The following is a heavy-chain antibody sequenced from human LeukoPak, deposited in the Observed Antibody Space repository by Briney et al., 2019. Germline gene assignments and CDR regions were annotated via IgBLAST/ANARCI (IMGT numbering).Heavy chain of an antibody. CDR2: IYTSGST. V-gene: IGHV4-4*07. CDR1: GGSISSYY. D-gene: IGHD5-24*01. Sequence: PSETLSLTCAVSGGSISSYYWSWIRQPAGKGLEWIGRIYTSGSTNYNPSLKSRVTMSVDTSKNQFSLKLSSVTAADTAVYYCARGRRDGYRLYYFDYWGQGTLVTVSS. CDR3: ARGRRDGYRLYYFDY. J-gene: IGHJ4*02.